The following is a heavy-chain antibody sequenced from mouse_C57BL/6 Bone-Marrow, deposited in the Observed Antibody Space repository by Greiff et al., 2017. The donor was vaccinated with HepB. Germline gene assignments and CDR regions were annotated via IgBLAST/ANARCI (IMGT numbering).Heavy chain of an antibody. Sequence: QVQLQQSGAELARPGASVKLSCKASGYTFTSYGISWVKQGTGQGLEWIGEIYPRSGNTYYNEKFKGKATLTADKSSSTAYMELRSLTSEDSAVYFCARAPVATEWYFDVWGTGTTVTVSS. D-gene: IGHD1-1*01. J-gene: IGHJ1*03. CDR1: GYTFTSYG. V-gene: IGHV1-81*01. CDR3: ARAPVATEWYFDV. CDR2: IYPRSGNT.